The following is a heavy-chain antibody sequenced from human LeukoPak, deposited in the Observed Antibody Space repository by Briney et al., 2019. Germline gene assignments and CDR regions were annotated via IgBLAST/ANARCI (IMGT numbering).Heavy chain of an antibody. V-gene: IGHV3-30*03. D-gene: IGHD6-19*01. Sequence: GGSLRLSCAASGLTFSSYVMHWVRQAPGKGLEWVAVIPYDGSDKYYADSVKGRFTISRDNSKNTLYLQMNSLRVEDTGVYYCARDAPGIKVAGHCDYWGQGTQVTVSS. CDR1: GLTFSSYV. CDR3: ARDAPGIKVAGHCDY. J-gene: IGHJ4*02. CDR2: IPYDGSDK.